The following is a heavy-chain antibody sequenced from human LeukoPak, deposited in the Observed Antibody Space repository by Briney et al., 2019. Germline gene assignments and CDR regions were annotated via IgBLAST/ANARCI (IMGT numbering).Heavy chain of an antibody. CDR3: ARVGGVYCSGGSCYSDQH. Sequence: PSETLSLTCTVSGGSLSRGSDYWSWIRQPAGKGLEWIGRIYTSGSTNYHPSLKRRVTIPVDTSKNQFSLKLSSVTAADTAVYYCARVGGVYCSGGSCYSDQHWGQGNLVTVSS. J-gene: IGHJ1*01. D-gene: IGHD2-15*01. CDR2: IYTSGST. V-gene: IGHV4-61*02. CDR1: GGSLSRGSDY.